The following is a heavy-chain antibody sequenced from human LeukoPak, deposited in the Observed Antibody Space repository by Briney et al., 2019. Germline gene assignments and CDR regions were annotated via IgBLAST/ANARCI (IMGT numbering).Heavy chain of an antibody. V-gene: IGHV4-59*01. CDR2: IYYSGST. D-gene: IGHD1-1*01. CDR1: GGSISSYY. CDR3: AREREGTDY. J-gene: IGHJ4*02. Sequence: NSSETLSLTCTVSGGSISSYYWSWIRQPPGKGLEWIGYIYYSGSTNYNPSPKSRVTISVDTSKNQFSLKLSSVTAADTAVYYCAREREGTDYWGQGTPVTVSS.